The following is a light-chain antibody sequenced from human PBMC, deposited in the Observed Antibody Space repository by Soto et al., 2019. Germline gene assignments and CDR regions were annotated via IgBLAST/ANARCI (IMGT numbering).Light chain of an antibody. J-gene: IGKJ2*01. CDR2: WAS. Sequence: DNVMTQFPDYLAVSLGERATINCKSSESVLSRSNNYNYLAWYQQKPGQPPKILISWASTRDSGVPDRFTGSGSGTDSTLTISSLQPEDVAVYYGQQYYSSPLTFGQGTKLEIK. CDR1: ESVLSRSNNYNY. V-gene: IGKV4-1*01. CDR3: QQYYSSPLT.